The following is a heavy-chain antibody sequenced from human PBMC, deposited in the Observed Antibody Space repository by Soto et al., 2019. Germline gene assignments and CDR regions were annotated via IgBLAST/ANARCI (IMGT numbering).Heavy chain of an antibody. J-gene: IGHJ4*02. Sequence: EVQLVESGGGLVQPGESLRLSCAGSGFTFGADWMTWVRQAPGKGLEWVANINRGGYDTYYTDSVKGRFTISRDNSRNSLFLQMNSLRAEDTAVYYCTRDLDTRGSAPISEYWGQGTLVTVSS. D-gene: IGHD3-22*01. V-gene: IGHV3-7*03. CDR1: GFTFGADW. CDR2: INRGGYDT. CDR3: TRDLDTRGSAPISEY.